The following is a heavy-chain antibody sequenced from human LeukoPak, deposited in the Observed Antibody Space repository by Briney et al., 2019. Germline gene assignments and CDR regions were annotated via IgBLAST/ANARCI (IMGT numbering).Heavy chain of an antibody. J-gene: IGHJ4*02. CDR2: IYTSGST. D-gene: IGHD2-2*01. CDR1: GGSISSYY. Sequence: PSETLSLTCTVSGGSISSYYWSWIRQPAGKGLEWIGRIYTSGSTNYNPSLRSRVTMSVDPSKNQFSLILNSVTAADTAVYYCARLCSSTSCPFDYWGQGTLVTVSS. CDR3: ARLCSSTSCPFDY. V-gene: IGHV4-4*07.